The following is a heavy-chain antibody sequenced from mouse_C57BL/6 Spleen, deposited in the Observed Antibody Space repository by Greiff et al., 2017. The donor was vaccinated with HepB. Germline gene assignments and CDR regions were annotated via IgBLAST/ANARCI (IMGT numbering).Heavy chain of an antibody. J-gene: IGHJ4*01. CDR3: ARGGQLRPSFYAMDY. V-gene: IGHV1-76*01. D-gene: IGHD3-3*01. CDR2: IYPGSGNT. CDR1: GYTFTDYY. Sequence: VQLQQSGAELVRPGASVKLSCKASGYTFTDYYINWVKQRPGQGLEWIARIYPGSGNTYYNEKFKGKATLTAEKSSSTAYMQLSSLTSEDSAVYFCARGGQLRPSFYAMDYWGQGTSVTVSS.